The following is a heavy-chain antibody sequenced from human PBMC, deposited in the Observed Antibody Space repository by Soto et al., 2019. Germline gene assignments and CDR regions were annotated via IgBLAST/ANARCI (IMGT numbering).Heavy chain of an antibody. CDR2: ISGSGGST. CDR3: AKDNFLGGRVTTPTYYYYGMDV. V-gene: IGHV3-23*01. Sequence: PGGSLRLSCAASGFTFSSYAMSWVRQAPGKGLEWVSAISGSGGSTYYADSVKGRFTISRDNSKNTLYLQMNSLRAEDTAVYYCAKDNFLGGRVTTPTYYYYGMDVWGQGTTVTVSS. D-gene: IGHD4-17*01. CDR1: GFTFSSYA. J-gene: IGHJ6*02.